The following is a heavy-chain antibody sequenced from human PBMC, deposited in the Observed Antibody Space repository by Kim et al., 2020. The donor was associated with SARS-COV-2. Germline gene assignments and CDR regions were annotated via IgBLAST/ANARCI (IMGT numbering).Heavy chain of an antibody. D-gene: IGHD6-13*01. V-gene: IGHV4-34*01. CDR2: INHSGST. CDR3: ARGPPYSSSWYYRY. J-gene: IGHJ4*02. Sequence: SETLSLTCAVYGGSFSGYYWSWIRQPPGKGLEWIGEINHSGSTNYNPSLKSRVTISVDTSKNQFSLKLSSVTAADTAVYYCARGPPYSSSWYYRYWGQGTLVTVSS. CDR1: GGSFSGYY.